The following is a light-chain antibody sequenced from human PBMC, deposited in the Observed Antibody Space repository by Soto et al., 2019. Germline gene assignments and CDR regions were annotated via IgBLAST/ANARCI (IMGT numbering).Light chain of an antibody. CDR2: KAS. Sequence: DIQMTQSPATLSGSVVYRVTITCRXSQTISSWLAWYQQKPGKSPKLLIYKASTLESGVPARFSGSGSGTDFTLTISRLEPEDFAVYFCQRYGSSPLITFGQGTRLEI. V-gene: IGKV1-5*03. J-gene: IGKJ5*01. CDR3: QRYGSSPLIT. CDR1: QTISSW.